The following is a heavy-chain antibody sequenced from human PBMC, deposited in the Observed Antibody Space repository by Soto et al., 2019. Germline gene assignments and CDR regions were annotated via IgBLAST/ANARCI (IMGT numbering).Heavy chain of an antibody. Sequence: SETLSLTCTVSGGSISSSNYHWDWIRQPPGKGLEWIGSIYYSGSTYYNPSLKSRVTISVDTSKNQFSLKLTSVTATDTAVYYCARGRSTGYFPLDYWGQGTLVTVSS. CDR3: ARGRSTGYFPLDY. J-gene: IGHJ4*02. CDR2: IYYSGST. CDR1: GGSISSSNYH. D-gene: IGHD3-22*01. V-gene: IGHV4-39*01.